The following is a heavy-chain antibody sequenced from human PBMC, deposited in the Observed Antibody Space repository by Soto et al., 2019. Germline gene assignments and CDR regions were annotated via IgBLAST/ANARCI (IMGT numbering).Heavy chain of an antibody. J-gene: IGHJ4*02. D-gene: IGHD2-8*02. CDR2: ISPDGSDV. Sequence: RVSCAPSGFPFTNSWLNWVCQTPGEGLMWVSRISPDGSDVGYADSVEGRFTVSRDNAKNTLYLQMHSLRAEDTAMYYCACWGHIVPVAPSDFDRWGQGTLVTVSS. CDR3: ACWGHIVPVAPSDFDR. V-gene: IGHV3-74*01. CDR1: GFPFTNSW.